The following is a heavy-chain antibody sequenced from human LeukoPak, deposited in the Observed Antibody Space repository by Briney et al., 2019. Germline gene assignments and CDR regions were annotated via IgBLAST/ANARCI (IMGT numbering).Heavy chain of an antibody. CDR3: ARDGPLYCYDSSGYYLNY. V-gene: IGHV3-48*02. CDR1: GFTFSSYS. CDR2: ISSSSSTI. D-gene: IGHD3-22*01. Sequence: GGSLRLSCAASGFTFSSYSMNWVRQAPGKGLEWVSYISSSSSTIYYADSVKGRFTISRDNAKNSLYLQMNSLRDEDTAVYYCARDGPLYCYDSSGYYLNYWGQGTLVTVSS. J-gene: IGHJ4*02.